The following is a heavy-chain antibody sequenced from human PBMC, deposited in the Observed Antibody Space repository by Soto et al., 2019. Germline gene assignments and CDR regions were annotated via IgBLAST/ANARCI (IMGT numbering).Heavy chain of an antibody. CDR3: AKVASGSYDWFDP. D-gene: IGHD1-26*01. Sequence: EVQLVESGGGLVQPGRSLRLSCAASKFSFSGYWMQWVRQAPGKGLMWVSRVNPDGSTTTYADSVKGRFTISRDNAKNTVFLQMNSLRADDTAVYYCAKVASGSYDWFDPWGQGTLVTVSS. J-gene: IGHJ5*02. CDR1: KFSFSGYW. CDR2: VNPDGSTT. V-gene: IGHV3-74*01.